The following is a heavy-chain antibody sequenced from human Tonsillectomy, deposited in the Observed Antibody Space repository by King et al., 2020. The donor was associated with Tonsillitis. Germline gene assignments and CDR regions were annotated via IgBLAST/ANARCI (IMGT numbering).Heavy chain of an antibody. D-gene: IGHD6-19*01. V-gene: IGHV3-21*01. J-gene: IGHJ6*02. CDR2: ISSSSSLI. Sequence: VQLVESGGGLVKPGGSLRLSCAASGFTFSSYAMSWVRQAPGKGLEWVSSISSSSSLIFYADSVKGRFTISREDAKNSLYLQVNSLRAEDTAVYYCAKSFTSPRSSFYFYGMDVWGQGTTVTVSS. CDR3: AKSFTSPRSSFYFYGMDV. CDR1: GFTFSSYA.